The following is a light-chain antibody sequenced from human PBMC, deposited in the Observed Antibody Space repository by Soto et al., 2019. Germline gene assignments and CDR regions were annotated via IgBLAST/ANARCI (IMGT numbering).Light chain of an antibody. J-gene: IGKJ1*01. CDR1: QSINSF. CDR2: GAS. CDR3: QQYGSSPQT. V-gene: IGKV3-20*01. Sequence: EIVLTHSPGTLAFTGLEGRPLXTTASQSINSFLAWYQQRRGQAPRLLIYGASSRATGIPDRFSGSGSGTDFTLTISRLEPEDFAVYYCQQYGSSPQTFGQGTKVDIK.